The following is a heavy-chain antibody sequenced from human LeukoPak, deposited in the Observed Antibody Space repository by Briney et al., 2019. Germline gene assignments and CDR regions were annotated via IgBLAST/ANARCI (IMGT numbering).Heavy chain of an antibody. CDR1: GFTFSSYG. D-gene: IGHD3-10*01. V-gene: IGHV3-33*01. Sequence: QPGRSLRISCAGSGFTFSSYGMHWVRPAPGKGLERVAVIWYDGSNKYYADSVKGRFTISRNNSKNTLYLQMNSLRAEDTAVYYCARDLYYYGSGSYLYYYYYGMDVWGQGTTVTVSS. J-gene: IGHJ6*02. CDR3: ARDLYYYGSGSYLYYYYYGMDV. CDR2: IWYDGSNK.